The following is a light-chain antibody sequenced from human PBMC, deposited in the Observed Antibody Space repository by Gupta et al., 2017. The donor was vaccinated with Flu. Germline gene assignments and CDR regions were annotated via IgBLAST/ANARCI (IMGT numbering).Light chain of an antibody. J-gene: IGKJ1*01. CDR1: QSLVISHNNKNY. CDR2: WAS. Sequence: NCKSSQSLVISHNNKNYLAWYQQKPGQPPKLLVYWASSRESGIPDRFSGSGSGTDFTLTISSLQAEDVAVYYCQQYYSIPWTFGQGTKVEIK. V-gene: IGKV4-1*01. CDR3: QQYYSIPWT.